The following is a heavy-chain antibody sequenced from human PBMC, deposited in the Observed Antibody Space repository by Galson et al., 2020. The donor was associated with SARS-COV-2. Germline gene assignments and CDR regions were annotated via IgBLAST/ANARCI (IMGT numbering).Heavy chain of an antibody. CDR2: LSNDGSEQ. CDR1: GFTFNTYA. J-gene: IGHJ4*02. Sequence: GESLKISCVASGFTFNTYAMHWVRRAPGKGLEWVAVLSNDGSEQYYADSVKGRFTTSRDNSKNTLYLQMNSLRSEDTAVYYCARGAQGGGFDYGGQGTQVTVSS. V-gene: IGHV3-30-3*01. D-gene: IGHD2-15*01. CDR3: ARGAQGGGFDY.